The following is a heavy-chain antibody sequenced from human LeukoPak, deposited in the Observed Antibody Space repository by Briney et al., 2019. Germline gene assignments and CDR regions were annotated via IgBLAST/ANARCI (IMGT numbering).Heavy chain of an antibody. V-gene: IGHV3-30*19. CDR1: GFIFSDYG. CDR2: ISYDGSNK. Sequence: GGSLRLSCAASGFIFSDYGMHWVRQAPGKGLEWVAVISYDGSNKYYADSVKGRFTISRDNSKNTLYLQMNSLRAEDTAVYYCARTAGNYGGLFDYWGQGTLVTVSS. D-gene: IGHD1-7*01. CDR3: ARTAGNYGGLFDY. J-gene: IGHJ4*02.